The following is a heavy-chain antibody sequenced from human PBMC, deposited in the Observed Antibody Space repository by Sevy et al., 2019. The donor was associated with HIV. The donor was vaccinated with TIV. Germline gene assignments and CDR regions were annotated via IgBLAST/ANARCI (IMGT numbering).Heavy chain of an antibody. J-gene: IGHJ6*03. V-gene: IGHV1-2*02. Sequence: ASVKVSCKASGYTFTDYYMHWVRQAPGQGLEWMGWINPNSGGTNYAQKFQGRVTMTRDTSISTAYMELSRLRSDDTAVYYCASGGRDYDILTGSHYYYYMDVWGKGTTVTVSS. CDR2: INPNSGGT. CDR3: ASGGRDYDILTGSHYYYYMDV. CDR1: GYTFTDYY. D-gene: IGHD3-9*01.